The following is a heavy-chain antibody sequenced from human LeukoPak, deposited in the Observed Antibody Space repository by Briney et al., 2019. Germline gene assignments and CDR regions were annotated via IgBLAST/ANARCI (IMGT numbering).Heavy chain of an antibody. CDR1: AYTFTGYF. Sequence: ASLKVSCKASAYTFTGYFLHWVRQAPGQGLECLGWINPNSGGTNYAQKFQGRVTMTRDTSISTAYMELSSLRSDDTAVYYCARVDTSTWDSFDSWGQGTLITVSS. CDR2: INPNSGGT. J-gene: IGHJ4*02. D-gene: IGHD6-13*01. CDR3: ARVDTSTWDSFDS. V-gene: IGHV1-2*02.